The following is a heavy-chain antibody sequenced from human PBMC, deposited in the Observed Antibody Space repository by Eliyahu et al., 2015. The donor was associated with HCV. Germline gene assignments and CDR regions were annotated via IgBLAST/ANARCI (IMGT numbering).Heavy chain of an antibody. V-gene: IGHV3-23*01. D-gene: IGHD2/OR15-2a*01. CDR1: XSALSSYA. J-gene: IGHJ4*02. Sequence: EVQAAGVWGRLGADXGSPXDSPAQPLXSALSSYAMSWVRQPPGKGREWVAAITGSSDTTYYADSVKGRFTISRDNSKNTLYLEVDSLRAEDTAVYYCAKDRTNTSPAPHSWGQGTLVTASS. CDR3: AKDRTNTSPAPHS. CDR2: ITGSSDTT.